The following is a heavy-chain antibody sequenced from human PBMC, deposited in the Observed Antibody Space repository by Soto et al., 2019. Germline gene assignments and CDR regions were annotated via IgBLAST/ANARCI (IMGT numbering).Heavy chain of an antibody. J-gene: IGHJ6*02. CDR1: GFTFSDYG. CDR3: AKLAVVVPATPHDYMDV. V-gene: IGHV3-30*18. D-gene: IGHD2-2*01. Sequence: QVRLVESGGGVVQPGRSLRISCVASGFTFSDYGMHWVRHSPGKGLEWVAVISYHGNEYYSDSVKGRFTISRDNSEKTLYLQMNSLRAEDTAVNYCAKLAVVVPATPHDYMDVWGQGTAVTVSS. CDR2: ISYHGNE.